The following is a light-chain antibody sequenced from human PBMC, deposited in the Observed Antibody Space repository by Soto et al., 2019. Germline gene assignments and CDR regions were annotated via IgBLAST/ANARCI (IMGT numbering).Light chain of an antibody. V-gene: IGKV3-20*01. CDR1: QSVSSSD. Sequence: IVVTQSPGTLSLSPGERATLSCRASQSVSSSDLAWYQQKPGQAPRLLIYSASSRATGIPDRFSGSGSGTDFTLTISRLEPDDFAVYYCQQYDTFGQGTKLEIK. CDR3: QQYDT. CDR2: SAS. J-gene: IGKJ2*01.